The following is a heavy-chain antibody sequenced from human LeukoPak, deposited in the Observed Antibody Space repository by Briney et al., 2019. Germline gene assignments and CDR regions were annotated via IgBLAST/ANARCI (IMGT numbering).Heavy chain of an antibody. CDR2: IRYDGSNK. CDR3: AKPMTTVTPFDY. Sequence: GGSLRLSCAASGFTFSSYGMHWVRQAPGKGLEWVAFIRYDGSNKYYADSVKGRFTISRDDSKNTLYLQMKSLRAEDTAVYYCAKPMTTVTPFDYWGQGTLVTVSS. J-gene: IGHJ4*02. CDR1: GFTFSSYG. D-gene: IGHD4-17*01. V-gene: IGHV3-30*02.